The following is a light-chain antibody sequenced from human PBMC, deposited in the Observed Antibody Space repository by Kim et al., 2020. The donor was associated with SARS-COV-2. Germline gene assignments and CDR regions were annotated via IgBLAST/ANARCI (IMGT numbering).Light chain of an antibody. J-gene: IGKJ4*01. CDR3: QQSVT. Sequence: PATLSWSPGDGVTLSCRTSQSVGTSLAWYQQKPGQAPRLLIYGAYSRAAGTPARFSGRGSGTQFTLTISSLQSEDFAFYYCQQSVTFGGGTKVEI. V-gene: IGKV3-15*01. CDR1: QSVGTS. CDR2: GAY.